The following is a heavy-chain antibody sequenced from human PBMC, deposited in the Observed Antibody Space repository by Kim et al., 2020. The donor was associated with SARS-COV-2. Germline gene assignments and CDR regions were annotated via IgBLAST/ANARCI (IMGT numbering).Heavy chain of an antibody. D-gene: IGHD3-22*01. CDR1: GFTFDDYA. Sequence: GGSLRLSCASSGFTFDDYAMHWVRQAPGKGLEWVSGISWNSGSIGYADSVKGRFTISRDNAKNSLYLQMNSLSAEDTALYYCARGFYYYYDSSGYLDYWGQGTLVTVSS. V-gene: IGHV3-9*01. J-gene: IGHJ4*02. CDR3: ARGFYYYYDSSGYLDY. CDR2: ISWNSGSI.